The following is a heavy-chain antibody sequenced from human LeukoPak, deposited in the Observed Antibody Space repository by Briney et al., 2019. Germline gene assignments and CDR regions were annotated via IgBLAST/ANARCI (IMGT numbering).Heavy chain of an antibody. CDR2: INPNSGGT. Sequence: ASVKVSCKASGYTFTSYGISWVRQAPGQGLEWMGWINPNSGGTNYAQKFQGRVTMTRDTSISTAYMELSRLRSDDTAVYYCASILEAAAGTPAWDYWGQGTLVTVSS. CDR3: ASILEAAAGTPAWDY. CDR1: GYTFTSYG. J-gene: IGHJ4*02. V-gene: IGHV1-2*02. D-gene: IGHD6-13*01.